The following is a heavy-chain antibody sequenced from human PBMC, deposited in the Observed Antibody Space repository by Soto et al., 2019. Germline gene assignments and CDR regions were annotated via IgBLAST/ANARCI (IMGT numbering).Heavy chain of an antibody. V-gene: IGHV3-23*01. CDR3: AKDDVAGDGLWLVAD. CDR1: GFIFSRYA. D-gene: IGHD2-21*02. Sequence: GSLRLSCAASGFIFSRYAMICVRQGRGKGQEWVSGITGSGGTIEYAASVKGRFTISRDNSKNTVDLQMNSLRAEDTAMYYCAKDDVAGDGLWLVADWGQGILVTVSS. J-gene: IGHJ1*01. CDR2: ITGSGGTI.